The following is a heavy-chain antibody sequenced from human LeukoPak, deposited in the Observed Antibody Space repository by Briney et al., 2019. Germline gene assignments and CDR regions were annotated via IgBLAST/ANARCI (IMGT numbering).Heavy chain of an antibody. CDR2: IWYDGSNI. J-gene: IGHJ4*02. Sequence: GGSLRLSCAASGFTFSSYGMHWVRQAPGKGPEWVAVIWYDGSNINYADSVKGRFTISRDNAKNTLYLQMNSLRAEDTAVYYCAKEVGRGVFGRGIAAGGGYWGQGTLVTVSS. V-gene: IGHV3-30*02. CDR1: GFTFSSYG. CDR3: AKEVGRGVFGRGIAAGGGY. D-gene: IGHD6-13*01.